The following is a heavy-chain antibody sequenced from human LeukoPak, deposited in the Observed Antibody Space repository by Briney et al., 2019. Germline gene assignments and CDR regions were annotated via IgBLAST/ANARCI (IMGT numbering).Heavy chain of an antibody. CDR1: GFTFSNYA. Sequence: GGSLRLSCAASGFTFSNYAIHWVRQAPGKGLEWVAVISYDGTKKYYADSVKGRFTISRDNSNNTLYLQMNSLRAEDTAVYYCARGGRLRLGELSSLDYWGQGTLVTVSS. D-gene: IGHD3-16*02. J-gene: IGHJ4*02. CDR3: ARGGRLRLGELSSLDY. CDR2: ISYDGTKK. V-gene: IGHV3-30*04.